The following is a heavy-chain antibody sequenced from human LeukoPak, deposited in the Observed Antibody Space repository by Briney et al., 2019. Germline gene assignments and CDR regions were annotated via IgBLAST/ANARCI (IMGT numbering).Heavy chain of an antibody. V-gene: IGHV3-23*01. D-gene: IGHD2-21*02. J-gene: IGHJ5*02. CDR2: ISGSGGST. CDR3: AKVPRAYCGGDCIT. CDR1: GLAFSSYA. Sequence: GSLRLSCAASGLAFSSYAMSWVRQAPGKGLEWVSAISGSGGSTYYADSVKGRFTISRDNSKNTLYLQMNSLRAEDTAVYYCAKVPRAYCGGDCITWGQGTLVTVSS.